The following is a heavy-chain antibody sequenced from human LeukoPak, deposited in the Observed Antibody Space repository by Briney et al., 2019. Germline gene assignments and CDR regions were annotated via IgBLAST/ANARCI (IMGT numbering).Heavy chain of an antibody. CDR1: GGSISSYY. V-gene: IGHV4-59*01. CDR2: IYYSGST. D-gene: IGHD4-23*01. J-gene: IGHJ6*04. CDR3: ARDVPGNRAVDV. Sequence: SETLSLTCTVSGGSISSYYWSLIRQPPGKGLEWIGYIYYSGSTNYNPSLKSRVTISVDTSKNQFSLKLSSVTAADTAVYYCARDVPGNRAVDVWGKGTTVTVSS.